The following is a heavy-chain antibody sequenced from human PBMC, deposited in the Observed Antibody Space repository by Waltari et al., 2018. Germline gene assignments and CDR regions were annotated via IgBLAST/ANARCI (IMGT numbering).Heavy chain of an antibody. CDR1: GFTFSTFG. Sequence: QVQLVESGGGVVQPGRSLSLSCAASGFTFSTFGMHWVRQAPGKGLEWVAIIWYDRINKYYADSVKGRFTISRDNSKNTLYLQMNSLRAEDTAVYYCARGNYFDSSGYYYAFDYWGQGTLVTVSS. J-gene: IGHJ4*02. V-gene: IGHV3-33*01. CDR2: IWYDRINK. CDR3: ARGNYFDSSGYYYAFDY. D-gene: IGHD3-22*01.